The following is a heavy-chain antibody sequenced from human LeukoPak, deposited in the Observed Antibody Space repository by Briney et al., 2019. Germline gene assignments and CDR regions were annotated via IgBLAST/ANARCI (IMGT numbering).Heavy chain of an antibody. J-gene: IGHJ4*02. CDR3: AKDREGELLGY. D-gene: IGHD1-26*01. V-gene: IGHV3-30*18. CDR2: ISYDGSNK. CDR1: GFTFGSYG. Sequence: GGSLRLSCAASGFTFGSYGMHWVRQAPGKGLEWVAVISYDGSNKYYADSVKGRFTISRDNSKNTLYLQMNSLRAEDTAVYYCAKDREGELLGYWGQGTLVTVSS.